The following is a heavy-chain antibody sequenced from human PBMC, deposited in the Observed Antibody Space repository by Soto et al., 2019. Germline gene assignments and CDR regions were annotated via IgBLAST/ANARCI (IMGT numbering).Heavy chain of an antibody. CDR3: TRDFTVTTSDS. CDR1: GFTFSSYS. J-gene: IGHJ4*02. D-gene: IGHD4-17*01. CDR2: ISTSGSAI. Sequence: GGSLRLSCAASGFTFSSYSMNWVRQAPGKGLEWVSYISTSGSAIYYADSVRGRFTISRDNAKNSLFLQMNSLRAEDTALYYCTRDFTVTTSDSWGQGTLVTVSS. V-gene: IGHV3-48*01.